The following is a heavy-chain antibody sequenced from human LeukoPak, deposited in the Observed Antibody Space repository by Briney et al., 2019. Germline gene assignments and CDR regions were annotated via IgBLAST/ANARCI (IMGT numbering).Heavy chain of an antibody. CDR1: GYSISSGYY. CDR3: ASVAEGQLVLFSAFDI. CDR2: IYHSGST. J-gene: IGHJ3*02. V-gene: IGHV4-38-2*02. Sequence: PSETLSLTCTVSGYSISSGYYWGWIRQPPGKGLERIGSIYHSGSTYYNPSLKSRVTISVDTSKNQFSLKLSSVTAADTAVYYCASVAEGQLVLFSAFDIWGQGTMVTVSS. D-gene: IGHD6-13*01.